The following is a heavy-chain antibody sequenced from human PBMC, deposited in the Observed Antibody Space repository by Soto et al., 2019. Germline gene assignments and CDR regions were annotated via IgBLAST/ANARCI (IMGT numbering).Heavy chain of an antibody. Sequence: GGSLRLSCAASGFTVSSYWMHWVRQAPGKGLVWVSRINSDGSSTSYADSVKGRFTISRDNAKNTLYLQMNSLRAEDTAVYYCTTDPGAAAGTFYYGMDVWGQGTTVTVSS. CDR3: TTDPGAAAGTFYYGMDV. D-gene: IGHD6-13*01. V-gene: IGHV3-74*01. CDR2: INSDGSST. J-gene: IGHJ6*02. CDR1: GFTVSSYW.